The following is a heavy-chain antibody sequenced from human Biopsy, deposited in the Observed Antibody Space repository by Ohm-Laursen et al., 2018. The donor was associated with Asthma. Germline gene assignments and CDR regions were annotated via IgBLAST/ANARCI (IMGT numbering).Heavy chain of an antibody. J-gene: IGHJ3*02. D-gene: IGHD3-3*01. CDR3: AKERYYDFWSGYTI. CDR2: MSFDGRQT. Sequence: SLRLSCSATGFSFNSYGMHWVRQAPGKGLEWVAVMSFDGRQTYYADSVKGRFTISRDNSKNTLYLQMNSLRAEDTAVYYCAKERYYDFWSGYTIWGQGTMVTVSS. CDR1: GFSFNSYG. V-gene: IGHV3-30*18.